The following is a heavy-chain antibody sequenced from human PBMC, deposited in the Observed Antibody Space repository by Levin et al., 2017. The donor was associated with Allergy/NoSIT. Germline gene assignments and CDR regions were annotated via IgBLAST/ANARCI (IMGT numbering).Heavy chain of an antibody. D-gene: IGHD3-22*01. Sequence: PGGSLRLSCAASGFTFSSYAMSWVRQAPGKGLEWVSGISGSGGSTYYADSVKGRFTISRDNSKNTLYLQMNSLRVEDTAVYYCAKGDYYDSRPPDYWGQGSLVTVSS. CDR2: ISGSGGST. V-gene: IGHV3-23*01. J-gene: IGHJ4*02. CDR3: AKGDYYDSRPPDY. CDR1: GFTFSSYA.